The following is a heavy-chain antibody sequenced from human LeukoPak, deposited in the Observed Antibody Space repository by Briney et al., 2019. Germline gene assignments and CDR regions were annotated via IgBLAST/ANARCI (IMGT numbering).Heavy chain of an antibody. V-gene: IGHV4-59*01. D-gene: IGHD2-15*01. CDR2: IYYSGST. CDR3: ARGKCSGGSCYRDY. CDR1: GGSISSYY. Sequence: SETLSLTCTVSGGSISSYYWSWIRQPPGKGLEWIGYIYYSGSTNYNPSLKSRVTISVDTSKNQFSLKLSSVTAADTVVYYCARGKCSGGSCYRDYWGQGTLVTVSS. J-gene: IGHJ4*02.